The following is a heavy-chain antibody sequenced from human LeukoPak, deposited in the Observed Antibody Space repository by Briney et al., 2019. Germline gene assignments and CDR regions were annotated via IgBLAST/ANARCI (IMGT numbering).Heavy chain of an antibody. V-gene: IGHV3-48*01. CDR3: ARVFKEIVVVYTGTAYYYDMDV. Sequence: PGGSLRLSCAASGFTFSSYSMNWVRQAPGKGLEWVSYISGSSSTIYYADSVKGRFTISRDNAKNSLYLQMNSLRAEDTAVYYCARVFKEIVVVYTGTAYYYDMDVWGQGTTVTVSS. CDR2: ISGSSSTI. J-gene: IGHJ6*02. CDR1: GFTFSSYS. D-gene: IGHD2-15*01.